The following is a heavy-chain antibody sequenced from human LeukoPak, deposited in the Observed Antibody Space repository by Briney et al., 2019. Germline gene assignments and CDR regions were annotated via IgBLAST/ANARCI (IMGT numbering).Heavy chain of an antibody. J-gene: IGHJ1*01. CDR1: GYTLTELS. CDR2: FDPEDGET. D-gene: IGHD3-10*01. CDR3: ATGSSRRVCGLLWEPLAGEYFQH. V-gene: IGHV1-24*01. Sequence: ASVKVSCKVSGYTLTELSMHWVRQAPGKGLEWMGGFDPEDGETIYAQKFQGRVTMTEDTSTDTAYMELSSLRSEDTAVYYCATGSSRRVCGLLWEPLAGEYFQHWGQGTLVTVSS.